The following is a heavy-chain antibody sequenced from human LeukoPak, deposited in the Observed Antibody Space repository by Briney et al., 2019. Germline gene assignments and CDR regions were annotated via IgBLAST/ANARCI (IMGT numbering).Heavy chain of an antibody. CDR1: GGSISSSSYY. D-gene: IGHD6-13*01. V-gene: IGHV4-39*01. CDR2: IYYSGST. Sequence: SETLSLTCTVSGGSISSSSYYWGWIRQPPGKGLEWIGSIYYSGSTYYNPSLRSRVTISVDTSKNQFSLKLSSVTAADTAVYYCARPAIAAASSTPYVMDVWGQGTTVTVSS. J-gene: IGHJ6*02. CDR3: ARPAIAAASSTPYVMDV.